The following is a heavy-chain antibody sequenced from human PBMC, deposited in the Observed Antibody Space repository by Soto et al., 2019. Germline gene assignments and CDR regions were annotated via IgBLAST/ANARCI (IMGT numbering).Heavy chain of an antibody. J-gene: IGHJ6*03. CDR2: ISSSSSYI. Sequence: GGSLRLSCAASGFTFSSYSMNWVRQAPGKGLEWVSSISSSSSYIYYADSVKGRFTISRDNAKNSLYLQMNSLRAEDTAVYYCARDPRKTHYYYYMDVWGKGTTVTVSS. CDR1: GFTFSSYS. CDR3: ARDPRKTHYYYYMDV. V-gene: IGHV3-21*01.